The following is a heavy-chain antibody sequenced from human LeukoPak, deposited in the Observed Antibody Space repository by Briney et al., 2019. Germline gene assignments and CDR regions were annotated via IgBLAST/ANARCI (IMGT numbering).Heavy chain of an antibody. Sequence: GGSLRLACAVSGFTLTNHGVSWVRQAPGKGLEWVSIITGTGGKYYGDSVKGRFVLSRDNSKNTVYMQMTSLRAEDTATYYCAKDYCRDGNCPFPFLDSWGQGTLVTVSS. CDR3: AKDYCRDGNCPFPFLDS. CDR1: GFTLTNHG. V-gene: IGHV3-23*01. J-gene: IGHJ4*02. D-gene: IGHD2-15*01. CDR2: ITGTGGK.